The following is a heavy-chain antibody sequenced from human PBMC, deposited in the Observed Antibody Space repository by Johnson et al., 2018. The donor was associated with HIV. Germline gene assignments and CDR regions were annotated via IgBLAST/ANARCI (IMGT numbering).Heavy chain of an antibody. D-gene: IGHD1-26*01. CDR1: GFTFDDYA. CDR3: AKDIRGSRGAFDI. J-gene: IGHJ3*02. V-gene: IGHV3-9*01. CDR2: ISWNSGSI. Sequence: VQLVESGGGLVQPGGSLRLSCAASGFTFDDYAMHWVRQAPGKGLEWVSGISWNSGSIGYADSVKGRFTIFRDNAKNSLYLQMNSLRAEDTALYYCAKDIRGSRGAFDIWGQGTMVTVSS.